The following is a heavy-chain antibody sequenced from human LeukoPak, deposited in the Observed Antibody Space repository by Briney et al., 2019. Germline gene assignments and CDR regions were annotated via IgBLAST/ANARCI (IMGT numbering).Heavy chain of an antibody. J-gene: IGHJ4*02. CDR2: INAGNGNT. D-gene: IGHD4-23*01. Sequence: ASVKVSCKASGYTFTSYAMHWVRQAPGQRLEWMGWINAGNGNTEYLQKFQGRVTITRDTSASTAYMELSSLRSEDTAVYYCARNVRWSNDYWGQGTLVTVSS. CDR3: ARNVRWSNDY. V-gene: IGHV1-3*01. CDR1: GYTFTSYA.